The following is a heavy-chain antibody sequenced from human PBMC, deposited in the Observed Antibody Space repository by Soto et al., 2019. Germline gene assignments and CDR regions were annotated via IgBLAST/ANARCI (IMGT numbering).Heavy chain of an antibody. CDR2: ISGSDDST. CDR1: GFTFSSYA. Sequence: PGESLKISCAASGFTFSSYAMSWVRQAPGKGLERVSVISGSDDSTYYADSVKGRFTISRDNSKNTLYLQMNSLRAEDTAVYYCANSYQLYYYDSSGYYRSWGQGTLVTVSS. V-gene: IGHV3-23*01. CDR3: ANSYQLYYYDSSGYYRS. J-gene: IGHJ4*02. D-gene: IGHD3-22*01.